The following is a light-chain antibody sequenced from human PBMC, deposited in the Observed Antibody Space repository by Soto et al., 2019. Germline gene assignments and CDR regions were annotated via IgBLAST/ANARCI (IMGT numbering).Light chain of an antibody. V-gene: IGLV1-47*01. CDR3: AAWDDSLKV. CDR2: RNN. Sequence: QSELTQPPSASGTPGQRVTISCSGSSSNIGSNYVYWYQQLPGTAPKLLIYRNNQRPSGAPDRFSGSKSGTSASLAISGLRSEEEADYYCAAWDDSLKVFGGGTKLTVL. J-gene: IGLJ3*02. CDR1: SSNIGSNY.